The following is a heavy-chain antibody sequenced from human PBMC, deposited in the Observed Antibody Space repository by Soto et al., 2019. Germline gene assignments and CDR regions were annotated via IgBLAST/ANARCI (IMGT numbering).Heavy chain of an antibody. Sequence: ASVKVSCKASGYTFTSYGISWVLQAPGQGLEWMGWINPSDGNRNFAQKFEDRVTMTTATSTNTVFLELRSLKSDDTAIYYCARDRLRGYDSSGFYSWGQGTKVTVSS. V-gene: IGHV1-18*01. CDR3: ARDRLRGYDSSGFYS. CDR1: GYTFTSYG. J-gene: IGHJ4*02. CDR2: INPSDGNR. D-gene: IGHD3-22*01.